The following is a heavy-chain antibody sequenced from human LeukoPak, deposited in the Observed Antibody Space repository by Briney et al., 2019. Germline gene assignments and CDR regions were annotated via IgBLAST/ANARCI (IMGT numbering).Heavy chain of an antibody. D-gene: IGHD2-15*01. CDR3: ARRHCGGGTCYFFDY. V-gene: IGHV3-66*04. CDR1: GVTFSSTC. Sequence: SLRLSCAASGVTFSSTCMGWVRQAPGKGLEWVSLICKGGNTYYNDSVTGRFTISRDDAKNTLYFEMNNLRAEATAVYYCARRHCGGGTCYFFDYWGQGTLVTVSS. J-gene: IGHJ4*02. CDR2: ICKGGNT.